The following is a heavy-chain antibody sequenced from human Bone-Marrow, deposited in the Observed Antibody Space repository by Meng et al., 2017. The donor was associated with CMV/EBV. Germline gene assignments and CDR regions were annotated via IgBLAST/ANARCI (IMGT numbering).Heavy chain of an antibody. J-gene: IGHJ4*02. CDR1: GGSISSSSYS. Sequence: SDTLSRTSTVSGGSISSSSYSWGWIRQPPGKGLEWIGSIYYSGSTYYNPSLKSRVTISVDTSKNQFYLKLSSGTAADTAVYYCARVILPGVFDYWGQGTLVTVSS. V-gene: IGHV4-39*01. CDR2: IYYSGST. D-gene: IGHD2-21*01. CDR3: ARVILPGVFDY.